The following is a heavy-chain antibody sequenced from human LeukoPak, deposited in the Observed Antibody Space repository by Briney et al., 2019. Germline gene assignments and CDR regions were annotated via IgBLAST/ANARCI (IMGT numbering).Heavy chain of an antibody. CDR1: GGSISSGSYY. V-gene: IGHV4-61*02. CDR3: ATTYYYDSSGLYY. Sequence: SQTLSLTCTVSGGSISSGSYYWSWIRQPAGKGLEWIGRIYTSGNTNYNPSLKSPLPISVYTSKNQFYLKLSSVTAADTAVYYCATTYYYDSSGLYYWGQGTLVTVSS. J-gene: IGHJ4*02. D-gene: IGHD3-22*01. CDR2: IYTSGNT.